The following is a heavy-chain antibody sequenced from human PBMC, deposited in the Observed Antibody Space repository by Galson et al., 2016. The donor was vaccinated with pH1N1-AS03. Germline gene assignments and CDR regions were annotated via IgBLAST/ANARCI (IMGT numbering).Heavy chain of an antibody. Sequence: SVKVSCKASGGTSRTSAFNWVRQAPGQGLEWMGGIIPVFGPVIYSQKFQGRVTITTNESTSTAYMELSSLRSDDSAVYYCARGKELAPPSNWFDPWGQGTLVTVSS. V-gene: IGHV1-69*05. CDR1: GGTSRTSA. CDR2: IIPVFGPV. D-gene: IGHD1-7*01. CDR3: ARGKELAPPSNWFDP. J-gene: IGHJ5*02.